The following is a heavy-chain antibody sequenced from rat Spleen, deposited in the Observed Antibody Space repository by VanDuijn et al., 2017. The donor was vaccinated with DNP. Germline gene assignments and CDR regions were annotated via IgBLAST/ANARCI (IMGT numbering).Heavy chain of an antibody. Sequence: EVQLVESGGGLVQPGRSLKLSCAVSGITFSDHNMAWVRQAPGKGLEWVASITNTGEGSYYSDSVKGRFSISRDNAKSTLYLQVNSLRSEDTATYYCATQGLYIPRVIRGHYFDYWGQGVMVTVSS. CDR1: GITFSDHN. J-gene: IGHJ2*01. CDR3: ATQGLYIPRVIRGHYFDY. V-gene: IGHV5-31*01. CDR2: ITNTGEGS. D-gene: IGHD1-9*01.